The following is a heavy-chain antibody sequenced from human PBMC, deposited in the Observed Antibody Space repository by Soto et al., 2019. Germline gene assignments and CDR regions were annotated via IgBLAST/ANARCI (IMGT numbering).Heavy chain of an antibody. D-gene: IGHD6-19*01. Sequence: HPGGSLRLSCAASGFTFSSYAMHWVRQAPGKGLEWVAVISYDGSNKYYADSVKGRFTISRDNSKNTLYLQMNSLRAEDTAVYYCARDRGRSSGWYVTYYYYGIDVWGQGTTVTVSS. CDR3: ARDRGRSSGWYVTYYYYGIDV. CDR2: ISYDGSNK. V-gene: IGHV3-30-3*01. CDR1: GFTFSSYA. J-gene: IGHJ6*02.